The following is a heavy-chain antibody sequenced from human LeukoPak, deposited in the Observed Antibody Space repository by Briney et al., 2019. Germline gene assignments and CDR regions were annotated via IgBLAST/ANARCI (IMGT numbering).Heavy chain of an antibody. CDR1: GFTVSSNY. V-gene: IGHV4-31*02. CDR2: IYYSGST. D-gene: IGHD3-22*01. Sequence: LRLSCAASGFTVSSNYMSWIRQRPGKGLEWIGYIYYSGSTYYNLSLKSRVIISVDTSKNQFSLKLNSVTAADTAVYYCARFSDSSGYEGRAFFDYWGQGTLVTVSS. CDR3: ARFSDSSGYEGRAFFDY. J-gene: IGHJ4*02.